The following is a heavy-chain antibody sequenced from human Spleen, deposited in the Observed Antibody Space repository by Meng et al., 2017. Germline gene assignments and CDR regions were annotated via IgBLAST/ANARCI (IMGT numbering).Heavy chain of an antibody. D-gene: IGHD5-12*01. CDR3: ARGPEGGYDYFDY. CDR1: GYTFIMYY. J-gene: IGHJ4*02. CDR2: ISPSGDGT. V-gene: IGHV1-46*03. Sequence: QAHLVQSGAEVKKPGASVKVSCKATGYTFIMYYMYWVRQAPGQGLEWMGIISPSGDGTTYAQRFQGRFTMTTDTSTSTVYMELSSLRSEDTAVYYCARGPEGGYDYFDYWGQGTLVTVSS.